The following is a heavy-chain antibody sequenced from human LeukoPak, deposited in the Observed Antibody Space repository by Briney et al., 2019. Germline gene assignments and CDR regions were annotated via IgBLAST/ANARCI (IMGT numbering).Heavy chain of an antibody. V-gene: IGHV7-4-1*02. CDR3: ARVYSSGWYDFYYYYYGMDV. J-gene: IGHJ6*02. Sequence: ASVKVSCKASGYTFTGYYMHWVRQAPGQGLEWMGWINTNTGNPTYAQGFTGRFVFSLDTSVSTAYLQISSLKAEDTAVYYCARVYSSGWYDFYYYYYGMDVWGQGTTVTVSS. CDR2: INTNTGNP. D-gene: IGHD6-19*01. CDR1: GYTFTGYY.